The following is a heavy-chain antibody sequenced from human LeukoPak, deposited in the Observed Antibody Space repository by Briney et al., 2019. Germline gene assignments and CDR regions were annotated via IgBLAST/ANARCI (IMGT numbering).Heavy chain of an antibody. D-gene: IGHD2-2*01. CDR1: GFTFSSYG. CDR2: IRYDGSNK. Sequence: GGSLRLSCAASGFTFSSYGMHWVRQAPGKGLEWVAFIRYDGSNKYYADSVKGRFTISRDNSKNTLYLQMNSLRAEDTAVYYCAKLGEKYCSSTSCYNWFDPWDQGTLVTVSS. J-gene: IGHJ5*02. CDR3: AKLGEKYCSSTSCYNWFDP. V-gene: IGHV3-30*02.